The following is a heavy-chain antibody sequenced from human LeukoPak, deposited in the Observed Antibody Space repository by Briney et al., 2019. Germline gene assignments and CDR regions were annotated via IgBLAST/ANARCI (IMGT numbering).Heavy chain of an antibody. CDR3: AREGYDAFDI. Sequence: GGSLRLSCAASGFTFSSYGMNWVRQAPGKGLEWVSYISSSSSSTIYYADSVKGRFTISRDNAKNSLYLQMNSLRAEDTAVYYCAREGYDAFDIWGQGTMVTVSS. CDR1: GFTFSSYG. D-gene: IGHD5-18*01. J-gene: IGHJ3*02. CDR2: ISSSSSSTI. V-gene: IGHV3-48*01.